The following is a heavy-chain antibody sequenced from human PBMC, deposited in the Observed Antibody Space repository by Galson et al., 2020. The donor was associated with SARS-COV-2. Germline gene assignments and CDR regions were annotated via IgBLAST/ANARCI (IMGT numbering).Heavy chain of an antibody. CDR2: ISSDASST. D-gene: IGHD1-1*01. V-gene: IGHV3-74*01. J-gene: IGHJ4*02. CDR1: EFTFSNYW. Sequence: GGSLRLSCAASEFTFSNYWMHWVRQDPGTGLVWVSRISSDASSTAYADSVKGRFTISRDNAKNTLYLQMNSLRAEDTAMYYCVSGTTAGFDYWGQGTLVTVSS. CDR3: VSGTTAGFDY.